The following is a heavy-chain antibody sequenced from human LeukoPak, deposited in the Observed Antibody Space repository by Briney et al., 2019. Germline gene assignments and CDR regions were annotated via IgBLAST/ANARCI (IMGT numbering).Heavy chain of an antibody. CDR3: ASLRVRGVIGAFDI. J-gene: IGHJ3*02. V-gene: IGHV4-34*01. Sequence: PSETLSLTCAVYGGSFSGYYWSWIRQPPGKGLEWIGEINHSGSTNYNPSLKSRVTISVDTSKNQFYLKLSSVTATDTAVYYCASLRVRGVIGAFDIWGQGTMVTVSS. D-gene: IGHD3-10*01. CDR1: GGSFSGYY. CDR2: INHSGST.